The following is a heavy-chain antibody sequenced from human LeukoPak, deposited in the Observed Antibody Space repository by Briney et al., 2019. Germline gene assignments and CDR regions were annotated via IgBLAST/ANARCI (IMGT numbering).Heavy chain of an antibody. Sequence: SETLSLTCTVSVDSISISNSYWGWIRQPPGKGLEWIVNFYYTGSTYYHPYLKSRYTISVYQAQNQFSLKLTSMPAPDTVLYYCARQPMVVGYYYYYRDVWGKGTTVTVSS. J-gene: IGHJ6*03. D-gene: IGHD4/OR15-4a*01. V-gene: IGHV4-39*01. CDR2: FYYTGST. CDR3: ARQPMVVGYYYYYRDV. CDR1: VDSISISNSY.